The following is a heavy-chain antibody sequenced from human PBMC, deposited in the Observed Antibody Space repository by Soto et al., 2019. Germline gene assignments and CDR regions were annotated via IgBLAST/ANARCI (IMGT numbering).Heavy chain of an antibody. CDR2: ISAYNGDT. Sequence: QVQLVQSGAEVKKTGASVMVSCKAYGYTLTTYGISWVRQAPGQGLEWMGWISAYNGDTNYAREIQGRVTMTTDTSANTAYMKLRSLSSDDTAVYYCARKYSSFYWAFDIWGQGTMVTFSS. CDR3: ARKYSSFYWAFDI. D-gene: IGHD6-6*01. V-gene: IGHV1-18*01. CDR1: GYTLTTYG. J-gene: IGHJ3*02.